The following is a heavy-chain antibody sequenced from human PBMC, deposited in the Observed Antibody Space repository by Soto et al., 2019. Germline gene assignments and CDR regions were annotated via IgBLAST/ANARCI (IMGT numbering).Heavy chain of an antibody. V-gene: IGHV3-7*05. Sequence: EVQLVESGGALVQPGGSLRLSCAASGFTFSSYWMTWVRQAPGKGLEWVAIIQSDGSEIYYVDSVKGRFTISRDNAKNSLYLQMNSLRIEDTAIYYCARGIWQWRAAPLYWGQGTLVTVSS. CDR3: ARGIWQWRAAPLY. CDR2: IQSDGSEI. D-gene: IGHD6-19*01. CDR1: GFTFSSYW. J-gene: IGHJ4*02.